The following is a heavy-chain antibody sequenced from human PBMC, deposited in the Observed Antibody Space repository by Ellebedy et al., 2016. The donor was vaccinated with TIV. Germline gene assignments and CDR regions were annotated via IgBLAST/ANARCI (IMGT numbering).Heavy chain of an antibody. Sequence: GESLKIFCQGSGYSFTTRWIGWARQMPGKGLEWVGTIHPADSHTKYSPSFQGQVTISADKSISTAYLQLSNLKASDTAIYYCSIAVDGTTWFDPWGQGTLVTVSS. CDR3: SIAVDGTTWFDP. J-gene: IGHJ5*02. D-gene: IGHD5-24*01. V-gene: IGHV5-51*01. CDR2: IHPADSHT. CDR1: GYSFTTRW.